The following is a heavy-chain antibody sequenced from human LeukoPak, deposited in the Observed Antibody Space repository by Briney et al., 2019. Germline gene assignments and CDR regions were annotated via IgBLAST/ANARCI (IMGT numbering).Heavy chain of an antibody. CDR3: ARHSFSSGWKSFDY. V-gene: IGHV4-39*01. CDR1: DDSISSNNYY. CDR2: INYGGST. J-gene: IGHJ4*02. Sequence: SETLSLTCSVSDDSISSNNYYWGWIRQPPGKGLEWIGIINYGGSTYYNPSLRSRVTISVATSQNQVSLKLTSVTATDAAVYYCARHSFSSGWKSFDYWGQGTLVTVSS. D-gene: IGHD6-19*01.